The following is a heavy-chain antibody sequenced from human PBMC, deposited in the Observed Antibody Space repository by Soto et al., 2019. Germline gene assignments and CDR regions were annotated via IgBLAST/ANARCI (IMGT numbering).Heavy chain of an antibody. D-gene: IGHD3-22*01. CDR1: GFTSSSYW. Sequence: EVQLVESGGGLVQPGGSLRLSCAASGFTSSSYWIHWVRQAPGKGLVWVSRISNDGSSTNYADSVKGRFTISRDNAKNTVYLQINSLRAAGTAVYYCARDTYYYDSSDHFSADAFDIWGQGTMVTVSS. V-gene: IGHV3-74*01. CDR3: ARDTYYYDSSDHFSADAFDI. CDR2: ISNDGSST. J-gene: IGHJ3*02.